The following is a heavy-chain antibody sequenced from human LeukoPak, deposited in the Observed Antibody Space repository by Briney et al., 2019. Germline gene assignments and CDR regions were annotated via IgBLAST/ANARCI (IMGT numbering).Heavy chain of an antibody. CDR1: GFTFSSYS. D-gene: IGHD4-11*01. CDR2: ISSSSSYI. Sequence: PGGSLRLSCAASGFTFSSYSMNWVRQAPGKGLEWVSSISSSSSYIYYADSVKGRFTISRDNAKNSLYLQMNSLRAEDTAVYYCARRGDYSNPIDYWGQGTLVTVSS. V-gene: IGHV3-21*01. CDR3: ARRGDYSNPIDY. J-gene: IGHJ4*02.